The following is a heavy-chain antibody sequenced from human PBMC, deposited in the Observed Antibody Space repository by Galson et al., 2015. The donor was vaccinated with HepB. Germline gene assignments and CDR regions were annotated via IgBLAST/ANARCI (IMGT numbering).Heavy chain of an antibody. Sequence: SLRLSCAVSGFTFSDYYMSWTRQAPGKGLEWVSYISASGTTINYADSVKGRFTLSRDNAKSSLYLQMSSLRVDDTVVYYRARGQGSSSDYWGQGSLVTVSP. V-gene: IGHV3-11*01. CDR3: ARGQGSSSDY. CDR1: GFTFSDYY. D-gene: IGHD6-6*01. J-gene: IGHJ4*02. CDR2: ISASGTTI.